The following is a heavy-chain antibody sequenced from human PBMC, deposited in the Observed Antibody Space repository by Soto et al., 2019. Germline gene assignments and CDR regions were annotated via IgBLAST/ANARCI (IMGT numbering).Heavy chain of an antibody. V-gene: IGHV3-30*04. Sequence: QVQLVESGGGVVQPGRSLRLSCVVSGFTLSNHAIHWVRQTPGKGLEWVAVIPYDGSDKYYADSVKGRFTISRDSSKNTVYLQMISLRPEDTAVYYCARDLGCDGDSWGQGTLVIVSS. CDR1: GFTLSNHA. CDR3: ARDLGCDGDS. D-gene: IGHD7-27*01. CDR2: IPYDGSDK. J-gene: IGHJ4*02.